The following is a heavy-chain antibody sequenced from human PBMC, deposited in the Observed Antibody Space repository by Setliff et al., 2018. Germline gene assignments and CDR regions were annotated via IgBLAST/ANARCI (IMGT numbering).Heavy chain of an antibody. CDR3: ARDSNGDYAD. CDR2: IIPIFGTA. J-gene: IGHJ4*02. V-gene: IGHV1-69*13. D-gene: IGHD4-17*01. CDR1: GGTSSTYA. Sequence: SVKVSCKASGGTSSTYAISWVRQAPGQGLEWMGGIIPIFGTANYAQKFQGRVTITADESTSTAYMELSSLRSEDTAVYYCARDSNGDYADWGQGTLVTVSS.